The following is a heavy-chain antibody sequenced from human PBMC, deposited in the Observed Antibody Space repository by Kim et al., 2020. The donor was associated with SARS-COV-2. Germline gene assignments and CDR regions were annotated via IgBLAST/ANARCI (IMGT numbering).Heavy chain of an antibody. D-gene: IGHD3-16*01. J-gene: IGHJ4*02. CDR3: AKNPGSGWGGVDY. CDR2: ITNNAAIT. Sequence: GGSLRLSCAASGFTFSSYGMSWVRQAPGKGLEWVSGITNNAAITYYADSVKGRFTIARDSSKNTLYLQMNSLRAEDTAVYYCAKNPGSGWGGVDYWGQGTLGTVSS. V-gene: IGHV3-23*01. CDR1: GFTFSSYG.